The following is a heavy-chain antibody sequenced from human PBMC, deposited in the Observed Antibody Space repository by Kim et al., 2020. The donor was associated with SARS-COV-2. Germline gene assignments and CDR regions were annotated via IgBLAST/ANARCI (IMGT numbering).Heavy chain of an antibody. CDR2: IKSKTDGGTT. D-gene: IGHD3-10*01. CDR3: TTDPTYYYGSGSPPDEGMDV. J-gene: IGHJ6*02. CDR1: GFTFSNAW. V-gene: IGHV3-15*01. Sequence: GGSLRLSCAAPGFTFSNAWMSWVRQAPGKGLEWVGRIKSKTDGGTTDYAAPVKGRFTISRDDSKNTLYLQMNSLKTEDTAVYYCTTDPTYYYGSGSPPDEGMDVWGQGTTVTVSS.